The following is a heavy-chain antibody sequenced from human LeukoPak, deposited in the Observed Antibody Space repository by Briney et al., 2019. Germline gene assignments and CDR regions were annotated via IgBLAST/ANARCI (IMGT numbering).Heavy chain of an antibody. CDR2: MYYSGST. CDR1: GGSISSSSYY. V-gene: IGHV4-39*07. D-gene: IGHD3-10*01. Sequence: SETLSLTCTVSGGSISSSSYYWGWIRQPPGKGLEWIGSMYYSGSTYYNPSLKSRLTMSVDTSKNQLSLKLSSVTAADTAVYYCASFGWVVRGVIKNAFDIWGQGTMVTVSS. J-gene: IGHJ3*02. CDR3: ASFGWVVRGVIKNAFDI.